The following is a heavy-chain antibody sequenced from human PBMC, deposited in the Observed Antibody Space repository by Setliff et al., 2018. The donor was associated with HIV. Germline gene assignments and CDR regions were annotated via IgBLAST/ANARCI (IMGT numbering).Heavy chain of an antibody. CDR2: LNTGNGKT. CDR3: ARDLSISNPYYDILTGPGVY. D-gene: IGHD3-9*01. V-gene: IGHV1-3*04. CDR1: GDTVTGHS. Sequence: ASVKVSCKAFGDTVTGHSIHWVRQAPGQRLEWMGWLNTGNGKTKYSQRFQDRVTFTRDTSARTVYMELSSLRSEDTAVYYCARDLSISNPYYDILTGPGVYWGQGTLVTVSS. J-gene: IGHJ4*02.